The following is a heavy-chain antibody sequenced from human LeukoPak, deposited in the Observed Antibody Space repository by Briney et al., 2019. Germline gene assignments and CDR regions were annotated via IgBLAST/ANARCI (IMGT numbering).Heavy chain of an antibody. CDR2: IWYDGNNK. CDR1: GFTFSSYG. CDR3: AKDLYSGSYTSDY. V-gene: IGHV3-33*06. Sequence: GRSLRLSCAASGFTFSSYGMHWVRQAPRKGLEWVAVIWYDGNNKYYADSVKGRFTISRDNSKNTLYLQMNSLRAEDTAVYYCAKDLYSGSYTSDYWGPGTLVTVSS. J-gene: IGHJ4*02. D-gene: IGHD1-26*01.